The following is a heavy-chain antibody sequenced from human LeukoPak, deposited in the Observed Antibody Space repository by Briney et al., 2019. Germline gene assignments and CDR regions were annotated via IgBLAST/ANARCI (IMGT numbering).Heavy chain of an antibody. V-gene: IGHV4-4*07. CDR3: ARGRYCSATICSGGDAFDI. CDR2: IYTSAST. D-gene: IGHD5-24*01. J-gene: IGHJ3*02. CDR1: GGSISNYY. Sequence: SETLSLTCTVSGGSISNYYWSWIRQPAGKGLEWIGRIYTSASTNYNPSLKSRVTLSVDASKNQFSLRLSSLTAAGTAVYYCARGRYCSATICSGGDAFDIWGQGTVVTVSS.